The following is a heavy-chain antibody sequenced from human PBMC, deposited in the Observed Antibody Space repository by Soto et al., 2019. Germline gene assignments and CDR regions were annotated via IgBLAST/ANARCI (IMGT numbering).Heavy chain of an antibody. D-gene: IGHD2-15*01. CDR2: IYYSGST. CDR1: GGSISSGDYY. Sequence: QVQLQESGPGLVKPSQTLSLTCTVSGGSISSGDYYWSWIRQPPGKGLEWIGYIYYSGSTYYNLSLKSRVTISVDTSKNQCSLKLSSVTAADTAVYYCARGLGAAAYVDYWGQGTLVTVSS. J-gene: IGHJ4*02. CDR3: ARGLGAAAYVDY. V-gene: IGHV4-30-4*01.